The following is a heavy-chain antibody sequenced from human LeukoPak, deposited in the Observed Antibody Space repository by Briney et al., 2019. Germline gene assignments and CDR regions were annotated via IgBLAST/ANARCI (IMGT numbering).Heavy chain of an antibody. D-gene: IGHD2-15*01. CDR2: IRQDGSEK. CDR1: GFTFSDYW. Sequence: PGGSLRLSCAASGFTFSDYWMTWVRQAPGKGLEWVANIRQDGSEKYHLDSVKGRFTISRDNAKDSVYLQMNSLRAEDTAVYYCARISCSRSSCYGVYDYWGQGSLVTVSS. V-gene: IGHV3-7*01. J-gene: IGHJ4*02. CDR3: ARISCSRSSCYGVYDY.